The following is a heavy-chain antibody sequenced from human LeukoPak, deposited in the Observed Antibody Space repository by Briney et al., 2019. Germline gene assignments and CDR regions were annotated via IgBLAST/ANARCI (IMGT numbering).Heavy chain of an antibody. CDR3: ARGPYSYDSSGAFDI. V-gene: IGHV4-61*02. CDR2: ISSSGST. CDR1: GGSISSGDYY. Sequence: PSETLSLTCTVSGGSISSGDYYWSWIRQPAGKGLEWIGRISSSGSTKYNPSLKSRVTISVDTSKNQFSLKLSSVTAADTAVYFCARGPYSYDSSGAFDIWGQGTMVTVSS. J-gene: IGHJ3*02. D-gene: IGHD3-22*01.